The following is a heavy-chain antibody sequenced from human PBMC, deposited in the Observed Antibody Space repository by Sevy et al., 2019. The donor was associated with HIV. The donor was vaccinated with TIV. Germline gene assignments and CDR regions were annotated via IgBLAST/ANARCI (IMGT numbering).Heavy chain of an antibody. J-gene: IGHJ1*01. CDR3: ALERLSSDVDEYFQN. D-gene: IGHD1-1*01. Sequence: GGSLRLSCAASGFTFNRYSMHWVRQAPGKGLEWVATITFDATNKHYPDSVKGRITISRDKFQNSLILQMDSLRPEDTAVYYCALERLSSDVDEYFQNWGQGTLVTVSS. CDR1: GFTFNRYS. V-gene: IGHV3-30-3*01. CDR2: ITFDATNK.